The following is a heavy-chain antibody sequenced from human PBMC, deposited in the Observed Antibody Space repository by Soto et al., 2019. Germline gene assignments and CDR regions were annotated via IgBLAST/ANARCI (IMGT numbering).Heavy chain of an antibody. CDR2: INHSGST. CDR1: GVSFSGYY. V-gene: IGHV4-34*01. CDR3: ARVPGYCSSTSCYSLDY. D-gene: IGHD2-2*01. Sequence: QVQLQQWGAGLLKPSENLSLTCAVYGVSFSGYYWSWIRQPPGKGLEWIGEINHSGSTNYNPSLKSRVTISEDTSKDQFQRKLSSVTAADTAVYYCARVPGYCSSTSCYSLDYWGQGTLVTVSS. J-gene: IGHJ4*02.